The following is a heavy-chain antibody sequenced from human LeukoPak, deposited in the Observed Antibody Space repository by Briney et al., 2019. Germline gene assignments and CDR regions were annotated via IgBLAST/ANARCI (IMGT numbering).Heavy chain of an antibody. Sequence: SQTLSLTCAISGDSVSSNSAAWNWIRQTPSRGLEWLGRAYYRSRWYIDYGVAVKGRITVKPDTSKNQLSLQLNSVTPEDTAVYYCAMSGSGSYSLWGQGTLVTVPS. CDR1: GDSVSSNSAA. J-gene: IGHJ4*02. D-gene: IGHD3-10*01. V-gene: IGHV6-1*01. CDR2: AYYRSRWYI. CDR3: AMSGSGSYSL.